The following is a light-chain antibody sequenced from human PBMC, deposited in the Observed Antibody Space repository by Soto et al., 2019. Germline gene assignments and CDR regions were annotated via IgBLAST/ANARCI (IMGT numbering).Light chain of an antibody. CDR1: QSVSSSY. CDR3: QQYGSSPRT. V-gene: IGKV3-20*01. CDR2: GAS. Sequence: EIVLTQSPGTLSLSHGERATLSCRASQSVSSSYLAWYQQKPGQAPRLLIYGASGRATGIPDRFSGSGSGTDFTLTISRLEPEDFAVYYCQQYGSSPRTFGQGTKVDIK. J-gene: IGKJ1*01.